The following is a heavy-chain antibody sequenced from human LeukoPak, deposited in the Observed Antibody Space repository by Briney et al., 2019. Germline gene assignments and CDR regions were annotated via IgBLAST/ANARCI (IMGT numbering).Heavy chain of an antibody. CDR1: GYTFTSYD. CDR3: ASGSFDFWSGYYLDY. V-gene: IGHV1-8*03. CDR2: MNPNSGNT. J-gene: IGHJ4*02. D-gene: IGHD3-3*01. Sequence: ASVKVSCKASGYTFTSYDINWVRRATGQGLEWMGWMNPNSGNTGYAQKFQGRGTITRNTYISTAYMELSSLRSEDTAVYYCASGSFDFWSGYYLDYWGQGTLVTVSS.